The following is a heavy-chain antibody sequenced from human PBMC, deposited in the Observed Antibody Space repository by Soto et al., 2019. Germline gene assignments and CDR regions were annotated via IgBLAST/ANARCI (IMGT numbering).Heavy chain of an antibody. CDR2: ISGSGGST. CDR3: AKDITGVAGILWVYYCGSEV. J-gene: IGHJ6*02. D-gene: IGHD6-19*01. CDR1: GFTFSSYA. Sequence: EVQLLESGGGLVQPGGSLRLSCAASGFTFSSYAMSWVRQAPGKGLEWVSAISGSGGSTYYADSVKGRFTISRYNSKNTLNRNKNSLRAEDTAVYYCAKDITGVAGILWVYYCGSEVRRQATTVTVSS. V-gene: IGHV3-23*01.